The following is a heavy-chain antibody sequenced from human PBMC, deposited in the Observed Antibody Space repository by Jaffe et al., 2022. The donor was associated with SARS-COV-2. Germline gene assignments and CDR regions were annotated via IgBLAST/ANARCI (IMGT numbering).Heavy chain of an antibody. D-gene: IGHD3-22*01. J-gene: IGHJ4*02. CDR2: ISYDGSNK. Sequence: QVQLVESGGGVVQPGRSLRLSCAASGFTFSSYGMHWVRQAPGKGLEWVAVISYDGSNKYYADSVKGRFTISRDNSKNTLYLQMNSLRAEDTAVYYCAKGGLYYDSSGYSDYWGQGTLVTVSS. V-gene: IGHV3-30*18. CDR3: AKGGLYYDSSGYSDY. CDR1: GFTFSSYG.